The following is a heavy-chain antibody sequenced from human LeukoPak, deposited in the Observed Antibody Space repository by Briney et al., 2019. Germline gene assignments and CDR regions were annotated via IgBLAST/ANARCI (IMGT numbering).Heavy chain of an antibody. J-gene: IGHJ4*02. V-gene: IGHV3-48*02. CDR2: ISSSSSTI. CDR1: GFTFSSYS. D-gene: IGHD3-22*01. Sequence: PGGSLRLSCAASGFTFSSYSMNWVRQAPGKGLEWVSYISSSSSTIYYADSVKGRFTISRDNAKNSLYLQMNSLRDEDTAVYYCAREYYYDSSGPFDYWGQGTLVTVSS. CDR3: AREYYYDSSGPFDY.